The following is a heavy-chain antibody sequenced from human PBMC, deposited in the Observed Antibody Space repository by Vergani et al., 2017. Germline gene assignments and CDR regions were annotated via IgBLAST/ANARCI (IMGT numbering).Heavy chain of an antibody. Sequence: EVQLVESGGGLVQPGGSLRLSCAASGFTFSSYSMNWVRQAPGKGLEGVSYISSRSSTIYYADSVKGRFTISRDNAKNSLYLQLNSLRDEDTAVYYCARDKRPGIAVAGLFDYWGQGTLVTVSS. V-gene: IGHV3-48*02. J-gene: IGHJ4*02. CDR1: GFTFSSYS. CDR3: ARDKRPGIAVAGLFDY. D-gene: IGHD6-19*01. CDR2: ISSRSSTI.